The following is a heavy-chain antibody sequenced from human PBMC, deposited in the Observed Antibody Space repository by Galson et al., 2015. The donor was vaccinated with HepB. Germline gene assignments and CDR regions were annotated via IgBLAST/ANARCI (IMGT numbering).Heavy chain of an antibody. CDR2: INTNTGNP. Sequence: SVKVSCKASGYTFTSYAMNWVRQAPGQGLEWMGWINTNTGNPTYAQGFTGRFVFSLDTSVSTAYLQISSLEAEDTAVYYCAAQLLVQNFDSSGYSFDYWGQGTLVTVSS. CDR1: GYTFTSYA. V-gene: IGHV7-4-1*02. J-gene: IGHJ4*02. D-gene: IGHD3-22*01. CDR3: AAQLLVQNFDSSGYSFDY.